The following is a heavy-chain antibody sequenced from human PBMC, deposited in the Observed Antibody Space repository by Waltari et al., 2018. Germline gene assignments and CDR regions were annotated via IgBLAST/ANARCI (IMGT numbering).Heavy chain of an antibody. CDR2: ISGSGGST. J-gene: IGHJ4*02. D-gene: IGHD3-10*01. CDR3: AKDSSLLWCGELSDY. V-gene: IGHV3-23*01. Sequence: EVQLLESGGGLVQPGGSLGLSFAPAGFLFSSYAMTWVRQAPGKGLEWVSAISGSGGSTYYADSVKGRFTISRDNAKNTLYLQMNSLRAEDTAVYYCAKDSSLLWCGELSDYWGQGTLVTVSS. CDR1: GFLFSSYA.